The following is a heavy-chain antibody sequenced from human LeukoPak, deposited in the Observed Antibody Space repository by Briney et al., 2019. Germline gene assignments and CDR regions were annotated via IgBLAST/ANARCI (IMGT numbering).Heavy chain of an antibody. Sequence: SDTLSRTCTVSGGSISSYYWSWIRQPAGKGLEWIGRIYTSGSTNYNPSLKSRVTMSVDTSKNQFSLKLSSVTAADTAVYYCARDMRYDSSGYHPGPFEFCGQGTLVTVSS. J-gene: IGHJ4*02. CDR2: IYTSGST. CDR1: GGSISSYY. D-gene: IGHD3-22*01. V-gene: IGHV4-4*07. CDR3: ARDMRYDSSGYHPGPFEF.